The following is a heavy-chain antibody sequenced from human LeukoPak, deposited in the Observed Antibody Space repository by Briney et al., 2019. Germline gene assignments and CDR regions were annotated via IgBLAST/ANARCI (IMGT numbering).Heavy chain of an antibody. CDR3: AREEYYDDSGYYFRYFDS. J-gene: IGHJ4*02. Sequence: SETLSLTCSVTGGSISSDNYYWTWIRQPAGKGLEWIGRFHTGGSANYNPSLKSRVTISVDTSKNQFSLRLNSVTAADTAIYYCAREEYYDDSGYYFRYFDSWGQGTLVTVSS. V-gene: IGHV4-61*02. CDR1: GGSISSDNYY. D-gene: IGHD3-22*01. CDR2: FHTGGSA.